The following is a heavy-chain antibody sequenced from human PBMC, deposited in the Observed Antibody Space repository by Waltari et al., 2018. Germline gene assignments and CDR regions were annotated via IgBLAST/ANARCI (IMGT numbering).Heavy chain of an antibody. J-gene: IGHJ4*02. V-gene: IGHV4-30-4*08. Sequence: QVQLQESGPGLVKPSQTLSLTCPVSGASSRRDDYYWSWLRQPPGKGLEWIGTIFYSGRTYFNPALKSRVTMSLDTSKIQFSLKLSSVTAADTAVYYCASQDITGGYFDYWGQGTLVTVSS. CDR3: ASQDITGGYFDY. D-gene: IGHD7-27*01. CDR2: IFYSGRT. CDR1: GASSRRDDYY.